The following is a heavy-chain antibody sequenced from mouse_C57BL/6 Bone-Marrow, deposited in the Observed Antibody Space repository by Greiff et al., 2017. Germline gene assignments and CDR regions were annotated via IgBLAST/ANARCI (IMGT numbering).Heavy chain of an antibody. CDR1: GFTFSNYW. V-gene: IGHV6-3*01. D-gene: IGHD6-1*01. CDR3: PHTAWFAY. CDR2: ISLKSDNYAT. J-gene: IGHJ3*01. Sequence: DVKVEEPGGGLVQPGGSMKLSCVASGFTFSNYWMNWVRQSPEKGLEWVAQISLKSDNYATHYAESVKGRFTISRDDSKSSVQLPMDKLRAEDTGIDYCPHTAWFAYWGQGTLVTVSA.